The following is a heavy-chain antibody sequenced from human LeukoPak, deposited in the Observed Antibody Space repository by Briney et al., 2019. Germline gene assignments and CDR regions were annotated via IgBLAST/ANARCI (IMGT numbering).Heavy chain of an antibody. CDR1: GFTFSRYA. D-gene: IGHD1-1*01. V-gene: IGHV3-64*02. CDR3: ARGPPALDPRNFFDN. J-gene: IGHJ4*02. Sequence: GGSLRLSCAASGFTFSRYAMHWVRQAPGKRLEYVSGISSNGDSTYYADSVKGRFTIFRDNSKNTLYHQMGSLRAEDMAVYYCARGPPALDPRNFFDNWGQGTLVTVSS. CDR2: ISSNGDST.